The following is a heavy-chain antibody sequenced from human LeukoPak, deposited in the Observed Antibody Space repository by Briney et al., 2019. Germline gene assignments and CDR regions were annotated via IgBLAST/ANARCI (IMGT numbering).Heavy chain of an antibody. CDR3: AKDQGDRSSLGDAFDI. CDR2: IRYDGSNK. V-gene: IGHV3-30*02. Sequence: PAGSLILSCAASGFTFSSYGMHWVRQAPGKGLEWVAFIRYDGSNKYYADSVKGRFTISGDNSKNTLYLQMNSLRAEDTAVYYCAKDQGDRSSLGDAFDIWGQGTMVTVSS. D-gene: IGHD6-6*01. J-gene: IGHJ3*02. CDR1: GFTFSSYG.